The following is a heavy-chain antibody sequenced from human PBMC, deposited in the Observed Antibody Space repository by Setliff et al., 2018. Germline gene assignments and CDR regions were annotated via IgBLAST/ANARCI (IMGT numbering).Heavy chain of an antibody. Sequence: PSETLSLTCTVSGGSISSYYWSWIRQPPGKGLEWIGYIYYSGSTKYNPSLGSRISMSVDTSKNQFSLNLNYVTTADTAVYYCARDQFSSGWYGAPESYFDRWGQGVLVTVS. V-gene: IGHV4-59*01. J-gene: IGHJ4*02. CDR3: ARDQFSSGWYGAPESYFDR. CDR1: GGSISSYY. CDR2: IYYSGST. D-gene: IGHD6-19*01.